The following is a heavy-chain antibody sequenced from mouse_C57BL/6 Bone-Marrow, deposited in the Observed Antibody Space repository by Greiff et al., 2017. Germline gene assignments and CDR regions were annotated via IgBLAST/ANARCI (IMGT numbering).Heavy chain of an antibody. J-gene: IGHJ2*01. CDR1: GFTFSDYY. V-gene: IGHV5-16*01. CDR3: ARAGARNYFDY. CDR2: INYDGSST. Sequence: DVQLVESEGGLVQPGSSMKLSCTASGFTFSDYYMAWVRQVPEKGLEWVANINYDGSSTYYLDSLKSRFIISRDNAKNILYLQMSSLKSEDTATYYCARAGARNYFDYWGQGTTLTVSS.